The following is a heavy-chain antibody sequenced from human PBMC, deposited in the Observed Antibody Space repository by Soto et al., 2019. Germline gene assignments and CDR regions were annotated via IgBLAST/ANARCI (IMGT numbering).Heavy chain of an antibody. CDR3: AGVYYGGNSVNNY. Sequence: GGSLRLSCVGSGFSFSSYALSWVRQAPGKGLEWVAATSYDGNNRYYADSVKGRFIISRDNSKNTLDLEMETPRAEDTAMYYCAGVYYGGNSVNNYWGQGTPGTVSS. J-gene: IGHJ4*02. D-gene: IGHD2-8*01. CDR1: GFSFSSYA. CDR2: TSYDGNNR. V-gene: IGHV3-30-3*01.